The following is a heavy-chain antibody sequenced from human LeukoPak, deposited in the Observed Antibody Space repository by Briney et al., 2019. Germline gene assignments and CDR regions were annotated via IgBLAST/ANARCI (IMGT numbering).Heavy chain of an antibody. D-gene: IGHD4-17*01. CDR1: GGSVSSSSYY. Sequence: PSETLSLTCTVSGGSVSSSSYYWSWIRQPPGKGLEFIGYVYYSGSTNCNPSLKRRVTVSVHTSKNQFSLKLSSVTAADTAVYYCARVKDYGDYGYFDYWGQGALVTVSS. J-gene: IGHJ4*02. CDR2: VYYSGST. V-gene: IGHV4-61*01. CDR3: ARVKDYGDYGYFDY.